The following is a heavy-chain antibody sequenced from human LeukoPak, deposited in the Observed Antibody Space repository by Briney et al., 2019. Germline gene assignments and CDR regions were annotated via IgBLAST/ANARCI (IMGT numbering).Heavy chain of an antibody. CDR2: ISGSGGST. D-gene: IGHD6-19*01. V-gene: IGHV3-23*01. Sequence: PGRSLRLSCAASGFTFSSYAMSWVRQAPGKGLEWVSAISGSGGSTYYADSVKGRFTISRDNSKNTLYLQMNSLRAEDTAVYYCAKDPPRAIAVAAYFDYWGQGTLVTVSS. CDR3: AKDPPRAIAVAAYFDY. J-gene: IGHJ4*02. CDR1: GFTFSSYA.